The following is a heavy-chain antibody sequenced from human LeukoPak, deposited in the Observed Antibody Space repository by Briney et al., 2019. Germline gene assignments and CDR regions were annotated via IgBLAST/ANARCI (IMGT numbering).Heavy chain of an antibody. Sequence: GSLRLSCAASGFTFSNYAMSWVRQAPGKGLEWIGYIYYSGSTNYNPSLKSRVTISVDTSNNQFSLKLNSVTAADTAVYYCARRAYGSGSFNRYHFDYWGQGTLVAVSS. V-gene: IGHV4-59*08. D-gene: IGHD3-10*01. CDR3: ARRAYGSGSFNRYHFDY. J-gene: IGHJ4*02. CDR2: IYYSGST. CDR1: GFTFSNYA.